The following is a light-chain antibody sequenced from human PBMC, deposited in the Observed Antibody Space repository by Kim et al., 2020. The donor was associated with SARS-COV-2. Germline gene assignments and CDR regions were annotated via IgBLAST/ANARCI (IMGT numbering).Light chain of an antibody. J-gene: IGKJ1*01. Sequence: VSPGERPTRSCRASQDIRNNLAWYQQKPGQPPSLLIYDASTRATGIPARFSGSGSGTEFSLTIDSLQSEDSAVYFCQQYNEWPPWTFGQGTKLEI. CDR3: QQYNEWPPWT. CDR2: DAS. V-gene: IGKV3D-15*01. CDR1: QDIRNN.